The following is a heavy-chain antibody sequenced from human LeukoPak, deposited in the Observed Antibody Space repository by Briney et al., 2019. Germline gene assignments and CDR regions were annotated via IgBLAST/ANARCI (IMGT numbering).Heavy chain of an antibody. Sequence: GGSLRLSCATSGSTFSIFAMYCGGQTPGKGMEWVALTWFDGSSEYYADSVKGRFTISRDNSKNTLHLQMSSLRAEDTAVYFCAKDSGITGIQRPFDYWGQGTLVTVSS. V-gene: IGHV3-33*06. J-gene: IGHJ4*02. CDR2: TWFDGSSE. D-gene: IGHD1-20*01. CDR1: GSTFSIFA. CDR3: AKDSGITGIQRPFDY.